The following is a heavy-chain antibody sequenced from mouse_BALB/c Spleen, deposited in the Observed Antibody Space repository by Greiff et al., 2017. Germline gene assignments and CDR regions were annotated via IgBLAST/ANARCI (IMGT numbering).Heavy chain of an antibody. V-gene: IGHV1S137*01. CDR3: ARGYGYDY. CDR2: ISTYYGDA. CDR1: GYTFTDYA. D-gene: IGHD1-2*01. J-gene: IGHJ2*01. Sequence: VQLQQSGAELVRPGVSVKISCKGSGYTFTDYAMHWVKQSHAKSLEWIGVISTYYGDASYNQKFKGKATMTVDKSSSTAYMQLSSLTSEDSAVYYCARGYGYDYWGQGTTLTVSS.